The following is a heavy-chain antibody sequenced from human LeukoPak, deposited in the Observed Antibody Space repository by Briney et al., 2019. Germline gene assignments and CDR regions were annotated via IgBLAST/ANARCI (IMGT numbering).Heavy chain of an antibody. CDR3: ARLAEYSSGWYGGSRSYYFDY. D-gene: IGHD6-19*01. Sequence: SETLSLTCTVSGGSISSSSYYWGWIRQPPGKGLEWIGSIYYSGSTYYNPSLKSRVTISVDTSKNRFSLELSSVTAADTAVYYCARLAEYSSGWYGGSRSYYFDYWGQGTLVTVSS. CDR1: GGSISSSSYY. CDR2: IYYSGST. V-gene: IGHV4-39*01. J-gene: IGHJ4*02.